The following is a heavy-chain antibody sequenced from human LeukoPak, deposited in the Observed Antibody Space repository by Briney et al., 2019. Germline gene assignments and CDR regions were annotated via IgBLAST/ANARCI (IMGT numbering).Heavy chain of an antibody. CDR3: ARHYQIGSYGSTVPRGPFDY. D-gene: IGHD1-26*01. V-gene: IGHV4-39*01. CDR1: GVSISSSSYY. Sequence: SETLSLTCNVSGVSISSSSYYWGWIRQPPGKGLEWIGSIYSSGSTYYNSSLKSRVTISIDTSKNQFSLKLSSVTAADTAVYYCARHYQIGSYGSTVPRGPFDYWGQGTLVTVSS. CDR2: IYSSGST. J-gene: IGHJ4*02.